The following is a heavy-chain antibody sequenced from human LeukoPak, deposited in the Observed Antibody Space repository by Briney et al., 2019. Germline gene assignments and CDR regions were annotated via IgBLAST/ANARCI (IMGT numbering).Heavy chain of an antibody. Sequence: SGPTLVKPTQTLTLTCTFSGFSLSASGVGVGWIRQPPGKALEWLALIYWDDDKRYSPSLKSRLTITKDTSKNQVVLTMTNMDPVDTATYYCAHRPLITAEWDSAKGFDYWGQGTLVTVSS. V-gene: IGHV2-5*02. D-gene: IGHD1-26*01. CDR2: IYWDDDK. CDR1: GFSLSASGVG. J-gene: IGHJ4*02. CDR3: AHRPLITAEWDSAKGFDY.